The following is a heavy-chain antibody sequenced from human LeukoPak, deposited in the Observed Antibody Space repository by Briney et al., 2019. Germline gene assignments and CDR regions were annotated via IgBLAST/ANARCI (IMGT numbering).Heavy chain of an antibody. V-gene: IGHV4-31*03. Sequence: SETLSLTCTVSGGSISSGGYYWSWIRQHPGKGLEWIGYIYYSGSTYYNPSLKSRVTISVDTSKNQFSLKLSSVTAPDTAVYYCARHSAYDSSGYYYPQSAFLDYFDYWGQGTLVTVSS. CDR3: ARHSAYDSSGYYYPQSAFLDYFDY. D-gene: IGHD3-22*01. CDR2: IYYSGST. CDR1: GGSISSGGYY. J-gene: IGHJ4*02.